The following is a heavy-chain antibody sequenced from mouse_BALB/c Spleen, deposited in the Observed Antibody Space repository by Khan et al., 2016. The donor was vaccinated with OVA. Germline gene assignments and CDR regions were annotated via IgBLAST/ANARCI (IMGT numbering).Heavy chain of an antibody. J-gene: IGHJ3*01. V-gene: IGHV5-9-3*01. CDR3: ARSPYGNFAY. Sequence: EVELVESGGGLVKPGGSLKLSCAASGFTFSTYAMSWVRQTPEKRLEWVATISSDGDYTYFPDNVTGRFTISRDNAKNTLCLQMTSLRSEDTAMYDGARSPYGNFAYWGQGTLVTVSA. CDR2: ISSDGDYT. D-gene: IGHD2-1*01. CDR1: GFTFSTYA.